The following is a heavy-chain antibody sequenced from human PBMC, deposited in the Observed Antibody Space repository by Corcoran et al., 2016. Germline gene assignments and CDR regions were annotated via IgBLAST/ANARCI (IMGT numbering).Heavy chain of an antibody. CDR3: ARAWGYKRGHFDY. D-gene: IGHD5-12*01. V-gene: IGHV3-48*04. J-gene: IGHJ4*02. Sequence: EVQLVESGGGLVQPGGSLRLSCAASGFTFSSYSMNWVRQAPGKGLEWVSYISSSSSTIYYADSVKGRFTISRDNAKNSLYLQMNSLRAEDTAVYYCARAWGYKRGHFDYWGQGTLVTVSS. CDR1: GFTFSSYS. CDR2: ISSSSSTI.